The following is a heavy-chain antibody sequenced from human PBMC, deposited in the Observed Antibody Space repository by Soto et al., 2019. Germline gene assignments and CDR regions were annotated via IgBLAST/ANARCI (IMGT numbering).Heavy chain of an antibody. Sequence: QVQLQESGPGLVKPSQTLSLTCTVSGGSISSGDYYWSWIRQPPGKGLEWIGYIYYSGSTYYNPXXXXXXXXXXXXXXXXXXXXXXXXXXXXXXXXXXXXXXXXXXXXXXYWGQGTLVTVSS. CDR3: XXXXXXXXXXXXY. CDR2: IYYSGST. CDR1: GGSISSGDYY. J-gene: IGHJ4*02. V-gene: IGHV4-30-4*01.